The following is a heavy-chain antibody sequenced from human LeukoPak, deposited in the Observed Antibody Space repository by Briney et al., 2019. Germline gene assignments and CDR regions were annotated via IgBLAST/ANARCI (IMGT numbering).Heavy chain of an antibody. D-gene: IGHD3-9*01. Sequence: SETLSLXCTVSGGSISSYYWSWIRQPPGKVLEWIGYIYYSGSTNYNPSLKSRVTISVDTSKNQFSLKLSSVTAADTAVYYCARDYYDILTGYFYFDYWGQGTLVTVSS. V-gene: IGHV4-59*01. CDR3: ARDYYDILTGYFYFDY. CDR1: GGSISSYY. CDR2: IYYSGST. J-gene: IGHJ4*02.